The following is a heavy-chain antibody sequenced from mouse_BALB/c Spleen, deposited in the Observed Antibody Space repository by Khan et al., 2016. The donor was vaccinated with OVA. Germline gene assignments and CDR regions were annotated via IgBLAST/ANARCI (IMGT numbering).Heavy chain of an antibody. J-gene: IGHJ2*01. CDR2: ISDGSNTI. Sequence: EVELVESGGGLVQTGGSRKLSCAASGFTFSGFGMHWVRQTPEKGLEWVAYISDGSNTIYYADTVKGRFTISRDNPKNTLFLQMTSLRSDDTAMYYCARTGYYYFDYWGQGTTLTVSS. V-gene: IGHV5-17*02. CDR1: GFTFSGFG. CDR3: ARTGYYYFDY. D-gene: IGHD2-3*01.